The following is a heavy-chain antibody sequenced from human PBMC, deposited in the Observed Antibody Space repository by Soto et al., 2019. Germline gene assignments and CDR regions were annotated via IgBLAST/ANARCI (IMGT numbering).Heavy chain of an antibody. CDR1: GYTFTSYG. V-gene: IGHV1-18*04. J-gene: IGHJ5*02. D-gene: IGHD2-15*01. CDR2: ISAYNGNT. Sequence: ASVKVSCKASGYTFTSYGISWVRQAPGQGLEWMGWISAYNGNTNYAQKLQGRVTMTTDTPTSTAYMELRSLRSDDTAVYYCARWVDCSGGSCYPNWFDPWGQGTLVTVS. CDR3: ARWVDCSGGSCYPNWFDP.